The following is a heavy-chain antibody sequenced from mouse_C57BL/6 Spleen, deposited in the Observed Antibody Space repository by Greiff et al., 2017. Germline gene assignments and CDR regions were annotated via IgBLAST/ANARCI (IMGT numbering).Heavy chain of an antibody. J-gene: IGHJ2*01. V-gene: IGHV5-17*01. Sequence: EVKVVESGGGLVKPGGSLKLSCAASGFTFSDYGMHWVRQAPEKGLEWVAYISSGSSTIYYADTVKGRFTISRDNAKNTLFLQMTSLRSEDTAMYYCARNMVFDYWGQGTTLTVSS. D-gene: IGHD2-2*01. CDR1: GFTFSDYG. CDR2: ISSGSSTI. CDR3: ARNMVFDY.